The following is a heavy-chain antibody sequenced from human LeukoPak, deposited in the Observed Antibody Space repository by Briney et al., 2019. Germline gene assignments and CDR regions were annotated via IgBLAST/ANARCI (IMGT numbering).Heavy chain of an antibody. CDR2: IYYSGST. CDR1: GGSISSYY. V-gene: IGHV4-59*01. J-gene: IGHJ6*03. Sequence: SETLSLTCTVSGGSISSYYWSWIRQPPGKGLEWIGYIYYSGSTNYKSSLKSRVTISVDTSKNQFSLKRSSVTAADTAVYYCARETSQKGAHYMDVWGKGTTVTISS. D-gene: IGHD3-16*01. CDR3: ARETSQKGAHYMDV.